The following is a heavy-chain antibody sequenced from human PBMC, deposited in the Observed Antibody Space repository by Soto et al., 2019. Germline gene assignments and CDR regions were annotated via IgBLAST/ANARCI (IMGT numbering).Heavy chain of an antibody. CDR3: ARHNYGSGSTYFDY. V-gene: IGHV4-61*01. J-gene: IGHJ4*02. CDR1: GGSVSSGNYY. D-gene: IGHD3-10*01. Sequence: SETLSLTCTVSGGSVSSGNYYWSWIRQPPGKGLEWIGYFYYTGSINYNPSLKSRVTISIDASKNQFSLKLNSMTAADTAVYYCARHNYGSGSTYFDYWGQGTLVTVSS. CDR2: FYYTGSI.